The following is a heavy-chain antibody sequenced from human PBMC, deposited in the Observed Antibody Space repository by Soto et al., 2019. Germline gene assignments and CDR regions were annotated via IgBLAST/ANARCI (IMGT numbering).Heavy chain of an antibody. CDR2: INPNSGGT. CDR1: GYTFTGYY. J-gene: IGHJ4*02. CDR3: ARRSELTFDY. V-gene: IGHV1-2*04. D-gene: IGHD1-26*01. Sequence: VASVKVSCKASGYTFTGYYMHWVRQAPGQGLEWMGWINPNSGGTNYAQKFQGWVTMTRDTSISTAYMELSRLRSVDMAVYYCARRSELTFDYWGQGTLVTVSS.